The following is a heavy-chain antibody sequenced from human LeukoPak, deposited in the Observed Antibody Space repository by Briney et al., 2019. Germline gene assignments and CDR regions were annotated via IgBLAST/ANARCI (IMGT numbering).Heavy chain of an antibody. CDR1: GYTFTGYY. V-gene: IGHV1-2*02. J-gene: IGHJ4*02. Sequence: GASVKVSCKASGYTFTGYYMHWVRQAPGQGLEWMGWINPNSGGTSYAQKFQGRVTMTRDTSISTGDMELSWLRSDDTAVYYCARDWAHGSGSFSSLFDYWGQGTLVTVSS. CDR2: INPNSGGT. D-gene: IGHD3-10*01. CDR3: ARDWAHGSGSFSSLFDY.